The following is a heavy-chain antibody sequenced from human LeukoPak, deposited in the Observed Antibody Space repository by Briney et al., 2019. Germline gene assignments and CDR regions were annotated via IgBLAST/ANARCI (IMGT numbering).Heavy chain of an antibody. J-gene: IGHJ6*02. CDR3: ARVMGPIVVVPAAMPEYYYYGMDV. V-gene: IGHV1-18*01. CDR2: ISAYNGNT. D-gene: IGHD2-2*01. Sequence: ASVKVSCKASGYTFTSYGISWVRPAPGQGLEWMGWISAYNGNTNYAQKLQSRVTMTTDTSTSTAYMELRSLRSDDTAVYYCARVMGPIVVVPAAMPEYYYYGMDVWGQGTTVTVSS. CDR1: GYTFTSYG.